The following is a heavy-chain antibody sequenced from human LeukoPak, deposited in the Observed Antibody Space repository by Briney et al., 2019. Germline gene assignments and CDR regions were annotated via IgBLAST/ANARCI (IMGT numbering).Heavy chain of an antibody. J-gene: IGHJ4*02. CDR3: ARKGASDY. Sequence: ASVKVSCKASGGTFSSYAISWVRQAPGQGLEWMGGIIPIFGTANYAQKFQGRVTMTRDTSTNTAYTELSSLRSEDTAVYYCARKGASDYWGQGTLVTVSA. CDR2: IIPIFGTA. CDR1: GGTFSSYA. V-gene: IGHV1-69*05.